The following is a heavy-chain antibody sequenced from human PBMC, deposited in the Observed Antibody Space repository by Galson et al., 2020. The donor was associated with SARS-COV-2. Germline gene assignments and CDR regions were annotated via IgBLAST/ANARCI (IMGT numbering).Heavy chain of an antibody. J-gene: IGHJ4*02. CDR2: INGGSNII. D-gene: IGHD3-10*01. Sequence: GESLKISCAASGFSFRSYEMHWVRQAPGKGLEWISYINGGSNIIFYADSVKGRFTISRDNAWNSLYLQMNSLRVEDTGVYYCARVSQDRGDEDRFEYWGQGTLLTVA. V-gene: IGHV3-48*03. CDR3: ARVSQDRGDEDRFEY. CDR1: GFSFRSYE.